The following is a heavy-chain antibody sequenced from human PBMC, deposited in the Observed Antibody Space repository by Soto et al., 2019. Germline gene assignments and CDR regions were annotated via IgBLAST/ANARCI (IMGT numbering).Heavy chain of an antibody. Sequence: SVKVSCKASGDIFSTCAISCVRQAPGQGLEWMGGVIPIFTTPNYAQNFQARLTITADESTSTAYMELSSLRSEDTAVYYCARGGHYGSGTYFQNLIFWGQGTQVTVSS. CDR1: GDIFSTCA. D-gene: IGHD3-10*01. V-gene: IGHV1-69*13. J-gene: IGHJ4*02. CDR3: ARGGHYGSGTYFQNLIF. CDR2: VIPIFTTP.